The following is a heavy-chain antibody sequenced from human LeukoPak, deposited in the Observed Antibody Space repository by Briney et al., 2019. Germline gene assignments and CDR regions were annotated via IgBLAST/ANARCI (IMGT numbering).Heavy chain of an antibody. CDR3: ARLEGRAAMIRGAMTY. Sequence: GESLQISCMGSGYGFSTFWIGWGRQMPGKGLEWVGIIYPGDSDVRYSPSFQGQVTISADKSVTTAYLQWSSLKASDTAVYYCARLEGRAAMIRGAMTYWGQGTLVTVSS. D-gene: IGHD3-10*01. V-gene: IGHV5-51*01. CDR1: GYGFSTFW. J-gene: IGHJ4*02. CDR2: IYPGDSDV.